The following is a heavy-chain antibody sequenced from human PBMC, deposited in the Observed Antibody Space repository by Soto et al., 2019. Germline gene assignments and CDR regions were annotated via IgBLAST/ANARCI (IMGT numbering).Heavy chain of an antibody. CDR3: ARHHHPPDYSNPGYYYYYGMDV. D-gene: IGHD4-4*01. CDR1: GDSVSSGSYY. Sequence: SETLSLTCTVSGDSVSSGSYYWSWIRQPPGKGLEWIGYIYYSGSTYYNPSLKSRVTISVDTSKNQFSLKLSSVTAADTAVYYCARHHHPPDYSNPGYYYYYGMDVWGQGTTVTVSS. V-gene: IGHV4-39*01. J-gene: IGHJ6*02. CDR2: IYYSGST.